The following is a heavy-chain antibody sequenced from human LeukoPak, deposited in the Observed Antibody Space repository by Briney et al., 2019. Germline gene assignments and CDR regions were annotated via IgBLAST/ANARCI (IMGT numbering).Heavy chain of an antibody. V-gene: IGHV3-33*01. J-gene: IGHJ3*02. D-gene: IGHD2-2*01. CDR1: GFTFSSYA. CDR3: ARGHATSWHHAFDI. CDR2: VWHDGSNR. Sequence: GGSLRLSCTAPGFTFSSYAIHWIRQAPGKGLEWVALVWHDGSNRYYADSVKGRFTISRDNSKNTVYLQMNSLRAEDTAVYYCARGHATSWHHAFDIWGQGTMVTVSS.